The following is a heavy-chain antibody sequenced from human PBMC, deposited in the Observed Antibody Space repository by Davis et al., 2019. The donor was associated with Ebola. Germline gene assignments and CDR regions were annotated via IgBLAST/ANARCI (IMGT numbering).Heavy chain of an antibody. D-gene: IGHD3-16*01. V-gene: IGHV3-48*01. Sequence: PGGSLRLSCAASGFTFSSYSMNWVRQAPGKGLEWVSYISSSSSTIYYADSVKGRFTISRDNSKNTLYLEMNSLRVEDTAVYYCVRSYFGGDYYDFWGQGTLVTVSS. CDR2: ISSSSSTI. CDR1: GFTFSSYS. CDR3: VRSYFGGDYYDF. J-gene: IGHJ4*02.